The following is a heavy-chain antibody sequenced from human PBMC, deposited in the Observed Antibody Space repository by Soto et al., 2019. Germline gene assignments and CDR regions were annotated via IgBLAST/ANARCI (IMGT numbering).Heavy chain of an antibody. CDR2: IYYSGST. D-gene: IGHD3-10*01. Sequence: QLQLQESGPGLVKPSETLSLTCTVSGGSISSSSYYWGWIRQPPGKGLEWIGSIYYSGSTYYNPSLKSRVTISVDTSKNQFSLKLSSVTAADTAVYYCAIRSDYGSGSTDYYNWFDPWGQGTLVTVSS. J-gene: IGHJ5*02. CDR1: GGSISSSSYY. V-gene: IGHV4-39*01. CDR3: AIRSDYGSGSTDYYNWFDP.